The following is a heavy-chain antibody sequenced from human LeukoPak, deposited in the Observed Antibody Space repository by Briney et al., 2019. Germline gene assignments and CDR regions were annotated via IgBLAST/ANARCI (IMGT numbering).Heavy chain of an antibody. V-gene: IGHV3-23*01. Sequence: GGSLTLVCTPSGLSLNSYAMSWVRQVAGKWRECVAASSRSVDGNLCAQSGRGRFTISRDTSNNTVYLQMNSLRVEDAGVYYCAKAPVTSCRGAFCYPFDYWGHGTLVTVSS. CDR2: SSRSVDGN. D-gene: IGHD2-21*01. CDR3: AKAPVTSCRGAFCYPFDY. CDR1: GLSLNSYA. J-gene: IGHJ4*01.